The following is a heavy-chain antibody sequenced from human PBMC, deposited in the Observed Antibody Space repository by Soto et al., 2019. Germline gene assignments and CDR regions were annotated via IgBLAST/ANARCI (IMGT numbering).Heavy chain of an antibody. CDR3: ARVRITMVRGVTSYYYYGMDV. CDR2: IIPIFGPA. D-gene: IGHD3-10*01. Sequence: ASVKVSCKSSGGTFSSHSINWVRQAPGQGLEWMGGIIPIFGPANFAKKFQGRVTITADESTSTAYMELSSLRSEDTAVYYCARVRITMVRGVTSYYYYGMDVWGQGTTVTVSS. J-gene: IGHJ6*02. CDR1: GGTFSSHS. V-gene: IGHV1-69*13.